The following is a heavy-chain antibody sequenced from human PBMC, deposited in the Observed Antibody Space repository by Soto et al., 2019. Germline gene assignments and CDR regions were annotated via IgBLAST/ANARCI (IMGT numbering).Heavy chain of an antibody. CDR1: GGSISSGNW. D-gene: IGHD4-17*01. V-gene: IGHV4-4*02. Sequence: AETLSLTCAVSGGSISSGNWWSWVRQPPGKGLEWIGEIYHSGSTNYNPSLKSRVTISVDKSKNQFSLKLSSVTAADTAVYYCAATTATTPQFDYWGQGTLVTVSS. CDR3: AATTATTPQFDY. CDR2: IYHSGST. J-gene: IGHJ4*02.